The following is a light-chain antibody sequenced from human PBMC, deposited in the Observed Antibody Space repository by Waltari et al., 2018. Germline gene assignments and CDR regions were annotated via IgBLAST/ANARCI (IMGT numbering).Light chain of an antibody. CDR2: RAS. CDR3: QQYNGYSRT. J-gene: IGKJ1*01. Sequence: QMTQSPSTLSASVGDRVTITCRASQSISSWLAWYQQKPGKVPKLLIYRASDLESGVPSRFSGRGTGTEFTLTITSLQPDDIATYYCQQYNGYSRTFGQGTKVELK. CDR1: QSISSW. V-gene: IGKV1-5*03.